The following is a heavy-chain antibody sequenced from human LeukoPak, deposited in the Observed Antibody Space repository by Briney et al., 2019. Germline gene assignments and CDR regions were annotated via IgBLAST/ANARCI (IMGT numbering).Heavy chain of an antibody. Sequence: GGSLRLSCAASGFTFSSYAMNWVRQAPGKGLEWVAVISYDGSNKYYADSVKGRFTISRDNSKNTLYLQMNSLRAEDTAVYYCTRDLNEYGDHSSLWGQGTLVTVSS. CDR3: TRDLNEYGDHSSL. J-gene: IGHJ4*02. D-gene: IGHD4-17*01. CDR1: GFTFSSYA. V-gene: IGHV3-30*04. CDR2: ISYDGSNK.